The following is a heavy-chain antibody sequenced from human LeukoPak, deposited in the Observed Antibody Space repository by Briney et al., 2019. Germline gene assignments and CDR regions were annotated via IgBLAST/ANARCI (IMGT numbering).Heavy chain of an antibody. J-gene: IGHJ3*02. CDR3: ASPYSSSWLPDAFDI. CDR1: GFTFSSYS. D-gene: IGHD6-13*01. Sequence: PGGSLRLSCAASGFTFSSYSMNWVRQAPGKGLEWVSYISSSGSTIYYADSVKGRFTISRDNAKNSLYLQMNSLRAEDTAVYYCASPYSSSWLPDAFDIWGQGTMVTVSS. CDR2: ISSSGSTI. V-gene: IGHV3-48*04.